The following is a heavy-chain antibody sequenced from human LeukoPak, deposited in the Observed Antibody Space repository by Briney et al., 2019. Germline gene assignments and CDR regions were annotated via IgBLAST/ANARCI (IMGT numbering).Heavy chain of an antibody. V-gene: IGHV3-30*01. D-gene: IGHD5-24*01. CDR3: PRVAYNFNDFDY. Sequence: PGGPLRLSCAVSEFTFCHFAMHWVRQAPDKGLEWVAVVSSHGNDGYYADALMGLFTNTRDNSKNPLYLQIDSQRTEDTDIDNCPRVAYNFNDFDYWGQGTLVTVSS. J-gene: IGHJ4*02. CDR1: EFTFCHFA. CDR2: VSSHGNDG.